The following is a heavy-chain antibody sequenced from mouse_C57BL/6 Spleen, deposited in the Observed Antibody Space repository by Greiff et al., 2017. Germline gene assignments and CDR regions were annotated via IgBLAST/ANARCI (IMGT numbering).Heavy chain of an antibody. J-gene: IGHJ3*01. V-gene: IGHV5-17*01. CDR1: GFTFSDYG. D-gene: IGHD2-3*01. Sequence: EVQLVESGGGLVKPGGSLKLSCAASGFTFSDYGMHWVRQAPEKGLEWVAYISSGSSTIYYADTVKGRFTISRDNAKNTLFLQMTSLRSEDTAMYYCARHDGYHWFAYWGQGTLVTVSA. CDR2: ISSGSSTI. CDR3: ARHDGYHWFAY.